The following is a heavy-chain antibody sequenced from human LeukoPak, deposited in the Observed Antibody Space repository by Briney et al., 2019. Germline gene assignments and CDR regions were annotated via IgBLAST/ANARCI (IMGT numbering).Heavy chain of an antibody. CDR3: AREYYTSGRYSVDY. V-gene: IGHV6-1*01. D-gene: IGHD6-19*01. Sequence: SQTLSLTCVISGDIVSSSSAAWNWIRQSPSRGLEWLGRTYYRSKWYNDYAVSVKSRITINPDTSKNQFSLQLSSVTPEDTAVYYCAREYYTSGRYSVDYWGQGTLVTVSS. CDR1: GDIVSSSSAA. J-gene: IGHJ4*02. CDR2: TYYRSKWYN.